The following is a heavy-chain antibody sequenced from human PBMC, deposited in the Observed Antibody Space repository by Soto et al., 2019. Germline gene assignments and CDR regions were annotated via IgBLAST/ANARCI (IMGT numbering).Heavy chain of an antibody. CDR2: LNIAGTI. CDR3: ARDRSEYTSSWFWYFSH. CDR1: GASISSFN. V-gene: IGHV4-4*07. D-gene: IGHD6-13*01. Sequence: QLQESGPGLVKPSETLSLTCSVSGASISSFNWNWVRQPAGKGPEWVGRLNIAGTINYNPSLKSRITMSMDTSKNQISLHLRSVTAADTAIYYCARDRSEYTSSWFWYFSHWGHGTLVTVSS. J-gene: IGHJ2*01.